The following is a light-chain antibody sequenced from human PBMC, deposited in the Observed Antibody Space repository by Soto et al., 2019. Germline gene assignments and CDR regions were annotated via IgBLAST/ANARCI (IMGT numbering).Light chain of an antibody. CDR1: QSVTSNY. V-gene: IGKV3-20*01. Sequence: VFTQSPGTLSLSPGDIATLSCRASQSVTSNYLAWFQQKPGQAPRLLIYGVSTRATGIPARFSGSGSGTDLTLTISRLEPEDFEVYDGQQYGSSPRTFGQGTKGDIK. CDR2: GVS. CDR3: QQYGSSPRT. J-gene: IGKJ1*01.